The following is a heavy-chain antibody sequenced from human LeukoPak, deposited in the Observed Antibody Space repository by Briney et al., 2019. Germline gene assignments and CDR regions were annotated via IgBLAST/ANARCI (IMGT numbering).Heavy chain of an antibody. D-gene: IGHD2-15*01. CDR3: AKDLPSGRQPGGRTY. Sequence: GGSLRLSCAASGFTFSSYAMSWVRQAPGKGLEWVSSISGSGGSTYYADSVMGRFTISGDNSKNTLYLQMNSLRAEDTAVYYCAKDLPSGRQPGGRTYWGQGTLVTVSS. CDR2: ISGSGGST. CDR1: GFTFSSYA. J-gene: IGHJ4*02. V-gene: IGHV3-23*01.